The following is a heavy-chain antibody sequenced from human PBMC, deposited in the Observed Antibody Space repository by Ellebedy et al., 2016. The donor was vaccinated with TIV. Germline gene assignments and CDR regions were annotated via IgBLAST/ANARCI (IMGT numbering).Heavy chain of an antibody. CDR2: FYYSGST. D-gene: IGHD2-15*01. J-gene: IGHJ1*01. CDR3: GGCQGGNCLRYFHH. CDR1: GGSISSSSTYS. V-gene: IGHV4-39*01. Sequence: MPSETLSLTCTVSGGSISSSSTYSWDWIRQPPGKGLEWIGTFYYSGSTYYNPSLKSRVTISVDTSKNQFSLKLSSVTAADTAVYYCGGCQGGNCLRYFHHWGQGTLVTVSS.